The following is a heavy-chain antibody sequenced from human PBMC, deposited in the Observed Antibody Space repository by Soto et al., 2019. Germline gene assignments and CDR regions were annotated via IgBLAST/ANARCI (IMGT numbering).Heavy chain of an antibody. Sequence: QVQVVQSGVEVRRPGSSVKVSCKAPDDTFKNWVINGVRQAPGQGFEWMGGIIPLFGTRDFAQRFQGRLTITTDESTTTAYMELSRLRSEDTATYYCAAELGFGKLSVVWGQGTTVIVSS. J-gene: IGHJ6*02. CDR3: AAELGFGKLSVV. CDR2: IIPLFGTR. D-gene: IGHD7-27*01. CDR1: DDTFKNWV. V-gene: IGHV1-69*01.